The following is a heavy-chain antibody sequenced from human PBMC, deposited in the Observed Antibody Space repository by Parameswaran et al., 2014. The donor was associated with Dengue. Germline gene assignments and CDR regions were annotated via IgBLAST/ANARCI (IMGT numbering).Heavy chain of an antibody. Sequence: WIRQPPGKALEWLALIYWNDDKRYSPSLKSRLTITKDTSKNQVVLTMTNMDPVDTGTYYCSHTDLLRPRRDFDYWGQGTLVTVSS. V-gene: IGHV2-5*01. J-gene: IGHJ4*02. CDR2: IYWNDDK. D-gene: IGHD3-3*01. CDR3: SHTDLLRPRRDFDY.